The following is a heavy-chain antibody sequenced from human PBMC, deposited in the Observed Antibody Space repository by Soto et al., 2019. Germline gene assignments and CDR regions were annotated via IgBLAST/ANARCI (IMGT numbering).Heavy chain of an antibody. D-gene: IGHD3-3*01. CDR2: MNPNSGNT. CDR1: GYTFTSYD. V-gene: IGHV1-8*01. Sequence: QVQLVQSGAEVKKPGASVKVSCKASGYTFTSYDINWVRQAPGQGLEWMGWMNPNSGNTGYAQKFQGRVTMTRNTSIGKAYMELSSLRSEDTAVYYCARPLQHYDLWSGQTYYYGMDVWGQGTTVTVSS. J-gene: IGHJ6*02. CDR3: ARPLQHYDLWSGQTYYYGMDV.